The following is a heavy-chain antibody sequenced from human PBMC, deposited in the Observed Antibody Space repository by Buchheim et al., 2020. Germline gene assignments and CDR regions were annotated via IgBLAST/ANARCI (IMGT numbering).Heavy chain of an antibody. J-gene: IGHJ4*02. CDR2: IYYSGST. CDR3: ALGPHITMVRGGNFDY. CDR1: GGSISSSSYY. D-gene: IGHD3-10*01. V-gene: IGHV4-39*01. Sequence: QLQLQESGPGLVKPSETLSLTCTVSGGSISSSSYYWGWIRQPPGKGLEWIGSIYYSGSTYYNPSLKSRVTISVDTSKNQFALKLSSVTAADTAVYYCALGPHITMVRGGNFDYWGQGTL.